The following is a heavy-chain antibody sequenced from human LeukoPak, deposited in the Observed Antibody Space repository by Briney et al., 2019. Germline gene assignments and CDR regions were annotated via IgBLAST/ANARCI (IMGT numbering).Heavy chain of an antibody. CDR2: IYYSGGT. J-gene: IGHJ5*02. CDR1: GGSISSGDYY. CDR3: AREEVHNWFDP. V-gene: IGHV4-30-4*01. Sequence: PSETLSLTCTVSGGSISSGDYYWSWIRQPPGKGLEWIGYIYYSGGTYYNPSLKSRVTISVDTSKNQFSLKLSSVTAADTAVYYCAREEVHNWFDPWGQGTLVTVSS.